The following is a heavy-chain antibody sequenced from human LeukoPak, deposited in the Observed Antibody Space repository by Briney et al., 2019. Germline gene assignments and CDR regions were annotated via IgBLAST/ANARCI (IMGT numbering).Heavy chain of an antibody. V-gene: IGHV5-51*01. Sequence: PGESLKISCKGSGYSFTSYWIGWVRQMPGKGLEWMGIIYPGDSDTRYSPSFQGQVTISADKSISTAYLQWSSLKASDTAMYYCARTAAGTSSPQLSVFAKQDNWFDPWGQGTLVTVSS. CDR2: IYPGDSDT. D-gene: IGHD6-13*01. CDR3: ARTAAGTSSPQLSVFAKQDNWFDP. CDR1: GYSFTSYW. J-gene: IGHJ5*02.